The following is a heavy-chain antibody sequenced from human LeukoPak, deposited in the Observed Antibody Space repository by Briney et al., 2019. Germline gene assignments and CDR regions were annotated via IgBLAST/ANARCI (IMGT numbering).Heavy chain of an antibody. J-gene: IGHJ4*02. V-gene: IGHV3-11*01. CDR1: GFTFSVYY. D-gene: IGHD3-9*01. Sequence: SGGSLRLSCAASGFTFSVYYMSWIRQAPGKGLEWVSYISNSGSTIYYADSVKGRFTISRDNAKNSLYLQMNSLRAEDTAMYYCARPNLSTYYDILTGYYFPDYWGQGTLVTVSS. CDR2: ISNSGSTI. CDR3: ARPNLSTYYDILTGYYFPDY.